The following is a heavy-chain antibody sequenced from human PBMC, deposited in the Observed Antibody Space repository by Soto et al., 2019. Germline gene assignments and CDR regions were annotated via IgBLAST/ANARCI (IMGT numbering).Heavy chain of an antibody. J-gene: IGHJ6*02. Sequence: PSETLSLTCAVYGGSISSSNWWSWVRQPPGKGLEWIGEIYHSGSTNYNPSLKSRVTISVDKSKNQFSLKLSSVTAADTAVYYCARGAHRRIAAAGTSGYYGMDVWGQGTTVTVSS. CDR1: GGSISSSNW. V-gene: IGHV4-4*02. CDR2: IYHSGST. CDR3: ARGAHRRIAAAGTSGYYGMDV. D-gene: IGHD6-13*01.